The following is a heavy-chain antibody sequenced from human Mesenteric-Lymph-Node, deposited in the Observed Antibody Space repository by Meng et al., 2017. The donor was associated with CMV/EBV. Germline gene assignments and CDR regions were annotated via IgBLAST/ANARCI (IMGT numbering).Heavy chain of an antibody. CDR2: IIPIRGIA. Sequence: KVASKASGGTFSSYASSWVRQAPGKELEWMGRIIPIRGIANYAQKFQGRVTITADKSTSTAYMELSSLRSEDTAVYYCAPRGRGFDYWGQGTLVTVSS. J-gene: IGHJ4*02. V-gene: IGHV1-69*04. D-gene: IGHD1-14*01. CDR1: GGTFSSYA. CDR3: APRGRGFDY.